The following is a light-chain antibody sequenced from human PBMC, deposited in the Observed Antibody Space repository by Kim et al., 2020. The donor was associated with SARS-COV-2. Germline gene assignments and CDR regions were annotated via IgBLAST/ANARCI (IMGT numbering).Light chain of an antibody. CDR3: TSRDSRSNHLV. J-gene: IGLJ3*02. CDR1: SLRSYY. CDR2: GKN. Sequence: SSELTQDPAVSVALGQTVSITCQGDSLRSYYASWYQQRPGQAPVLVIYGKNNRPSGIPDRCSGSRSGKTASLTITGTQAEDEADYYCTSRDSRSNHLVFGGGTQLTVL. V-gene: IGLV3-19*01.